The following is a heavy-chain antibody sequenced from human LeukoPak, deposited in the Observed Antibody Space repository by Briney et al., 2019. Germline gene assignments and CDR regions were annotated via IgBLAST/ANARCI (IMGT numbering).Heavy chain of an antibody. CDR1: GDSFSNGNYY. CDR2: IYYSGST. J-gene: IGHJ4*02. CDR3: ARGGYYDSSGYYEVLGY. D-gene: IGHD3-22*01. Sequence: SETLSLTCTVSGDSFSNGNYYWSWLRQPPGKGLEWIGYIYYSGSTNYNPSLKSRVTISVDTSKNQFSLKLSSVTAADTAVYYCARGGYYDSSGYYEVLGYWGQGTLVTVSS. V-gene: IGHV4-61*01.